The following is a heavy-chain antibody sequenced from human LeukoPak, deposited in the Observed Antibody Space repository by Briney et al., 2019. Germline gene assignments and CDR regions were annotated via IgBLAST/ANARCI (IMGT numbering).Heavy chain of an antibody. CDR2: ISGYNGDK. CDR1: GYTFANYA. J-gene: IGHJ4*02. Sequence: ASVKVSCKASGYTFANYANSWMRQAPGQGLEWLGWISGYNGDKKYGQKFQGRVTMTTDTSTSTAYMELRSLRSDDTAVYYCARAPVVAATRVDYWGQGTLVTVSS. CDR3: ARAPVVAATRVDY. V-gene: IGHV1-18*01. D-gene: IGHD2-15*01.